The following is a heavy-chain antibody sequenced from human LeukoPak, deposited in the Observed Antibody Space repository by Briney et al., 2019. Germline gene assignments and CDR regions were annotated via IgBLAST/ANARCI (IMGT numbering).Heavy chain of an antibody. D-gene: IGHD3-10*01. CDR1: GGSFSGYY. J-gene: IGHJ5*02. V-gene: IGHV4-34*01. CDR3: AAGAYGSETRGWYDP. Sequence: SSETLSPTCAVYGGSFSGYYWSWIRQPPGKGLEWIGEINDSGITNYNPSLKSRVTISVDTSKNQFSLKLTSVTAADTAVYYCAAGAYGSETRGWYDPWGQGTLVTVSS. CDR2: INDSGIT.